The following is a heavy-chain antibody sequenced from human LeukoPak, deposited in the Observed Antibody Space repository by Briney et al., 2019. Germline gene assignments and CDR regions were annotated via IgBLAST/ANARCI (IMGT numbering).Heavy chain of an antibody. CDR2: IYYSGTT. Sequence: PSETLSLTCTVSGGSISNNHFYWGWIRQPPGKGLEWIGSIYYSGTTYYTSSLKSRLTMSVDTSMNQFSLKLRSVTAADTAVYFCATDYDILTSFYTWGQGTLVTVSS. V-gene: IGHV4-39*01. D-gene: IGHD3-9*01. CDR3: ATDYDILTSFYT. CDR1: GGSISNNHFY. J-gene: IGHJ4*02.